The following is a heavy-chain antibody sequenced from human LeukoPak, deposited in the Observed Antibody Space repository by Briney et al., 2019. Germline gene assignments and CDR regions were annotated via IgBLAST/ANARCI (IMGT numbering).Heavy chain of an antibody. CDR2: IYTSGST. CDR1: GYSISSGYY. V-gene: IGHV4-4*07. Sequence: SETLSLTCAVSGYSISSGYYWSWIRQPAGKGLEWIGRIYTSGSTNYNPSLKSRVTMSVDTSKNQFSLKLSSVTAADTAVYYCARDRRGSGYYYNWFDPWGQGTLVTVSS. J-gene: IGHJ5*02. CDR3: ARDRRGSGYYYNWFDP. D-gene: IGHD3-22*01.